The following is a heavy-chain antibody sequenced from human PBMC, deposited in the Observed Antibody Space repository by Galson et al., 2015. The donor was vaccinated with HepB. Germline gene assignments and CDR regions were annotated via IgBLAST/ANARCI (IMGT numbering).Heavy chain of an antibody. D-gene: IGHD6-6*01. J-gene: IGHJ4*02. CDR1: GFNFNRYG. Sequence: SLRLSCAASGFNFNRYGMHWVRQAPGKGLEWVAVISYDGKRRNYGDSAKGRFIISRDNSRNTLSIEMNLLRVEDTAVYYCAEGDVAYSSSSGGFHYWGQGTLVAVS. CDR3: AEGDVAYSSSSGGFHY. V-gene: IGHV3-30*18. CDR2: ISYDGKRR.